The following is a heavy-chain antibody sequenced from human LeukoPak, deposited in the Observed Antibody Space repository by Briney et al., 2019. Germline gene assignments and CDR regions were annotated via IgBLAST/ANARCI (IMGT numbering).Heavy chain of an antibody. CDR1: GFTFSSYE. Sequence: PGGSLRLSCAASGFTFSSYEMNWVRQAPGKGLEWVSFIYSDNTHYSDSVKGRFTISRDNSKNTLYLQMNSLRAEDTAVYYCARVNWARLDYWGQGALVTVSS. D-gene: IGHD7-27*01. CDR3: ARVNWARLDY. CDR2: IYSDNT. V-gene: IGHV3-53*01. J-gene: IGHJ4*02.